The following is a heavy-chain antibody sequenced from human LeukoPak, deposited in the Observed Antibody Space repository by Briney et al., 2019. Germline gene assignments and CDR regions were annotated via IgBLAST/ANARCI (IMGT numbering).Heavy chain of an antibody. D-gene: IGHD3-16*01. Sequence: ASVKVSCKASGFTFTSYYMHWVRQAPGQGLEWMGRINPNSGGTNYAQKFQGRVTMTRDTSISTAYMELSRLRSDDTAVYYCARSFPTFGGVINFDYWGQGTLVTVSS. J-gene: IGHJ4*02. CDR1: GFTFTSYY. CDR3: ARSFPTFGGVINFDY. CDR2: INPNSGGT. V-gene: IGHV1-2*06.